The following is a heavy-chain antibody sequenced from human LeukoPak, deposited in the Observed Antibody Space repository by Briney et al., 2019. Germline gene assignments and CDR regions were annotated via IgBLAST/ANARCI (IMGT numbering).Heavy chain of an antibody. D-gene: IGHD1-26*01. CDR3: ARGTGSSWFDP. V-gene: IGHV1-2*02. CDR1: GYTFTGYY. J-gene: IGHJ5*02. Sequence: ASVKVSCKASGYTFTGYYMHWVRQAPGQGLEWMGWINPNSGGTNYAQNFQGRVTMTRDTSINTAYMELSGLRSDDTAVYYCARGTGSSWFDPWGQGTLVTVSS. CDR2: INPNSGGT.